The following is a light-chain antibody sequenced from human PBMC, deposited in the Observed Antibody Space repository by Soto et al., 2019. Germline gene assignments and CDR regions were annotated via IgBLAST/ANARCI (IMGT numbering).Light chain of an antibody. Sequence: EIVLTQSPGTLSLSPGERATLSCRASQSVSNNYLAWYQQKPGQAPRLLIYGASSRATGIPDRFSGSGSGTDFTLTISRLEPEDFAVYYCQQYGSSPWTFGQGTKVGIK. CDR2: GAS. J-gene: IGKJ1*01. CDR3: QQYGSSPWT. CDR1: QSVSNNY. V-gene: IGKV3-20*01.